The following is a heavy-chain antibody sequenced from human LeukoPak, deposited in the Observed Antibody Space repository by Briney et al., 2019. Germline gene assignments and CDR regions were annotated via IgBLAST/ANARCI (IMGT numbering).Heavy chain of an antibody. CDR1: GFTFGDYG. CDR2: IGSKAYGGTT. CDR3: TRPRYCSGGSCYFDY. V-gene: IGHV3-49*04. Sequence: PGGSLRLSCTGSGFTFGDYGMSWVRQAPGKRLEWVGCIGSKAYGGTTEYAASVKGRFTISRDDSKSIAYLQMNSLKTEDTAVYYCTRPRYCSGGSCYFDYWGQGTLVTVSS. J-gene: IGHJ4*02. D-gene: IGHD2-15*01.